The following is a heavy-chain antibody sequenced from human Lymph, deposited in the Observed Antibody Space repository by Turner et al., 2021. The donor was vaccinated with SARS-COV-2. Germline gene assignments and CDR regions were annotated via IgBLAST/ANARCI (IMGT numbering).Heavy chain of an antibody. V-gene: IGHV3-53*01. CDR3: ARDLMEVGGMDV. Sequence: EVQLVESGGGLLQPGGSLRLSCAASGFTVSYNYMTWVRQAPGKGLEGVSVIYSGDSTYYADSVKGRFTISRDSSKNTLYLQMNSLRAEDTAVYYCARDLMEVGGMDVWGQGTTVTVSS. CDR2: IYSGDST. J-gene: IGHJ6*02. CDR1: GFTVSYNY. D-gene: IGHD3-3*01.